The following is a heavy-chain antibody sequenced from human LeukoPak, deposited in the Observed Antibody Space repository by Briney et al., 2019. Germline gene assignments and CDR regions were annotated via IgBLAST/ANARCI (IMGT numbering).Heavy chain of an antibody. J-gene: IGHJ4*02. D-gene: IGHD3-22*01. CDR3: ARGPAEGYYDSSGYYDY. CDR1: GYTFTGYY. V-gene: IGHV1-2*02. CDR2: INPNSGGT. Sequence: ASVKVFCKASGYTFTGYYMHWVRQAPGQGLEWMGWINPNSGGTNYAQKFQGRVTMTRDTSISTAYMELSRLRSDDTAVYYCARGPAEGYYDSSGYYDYWGQGTLVTVSS.